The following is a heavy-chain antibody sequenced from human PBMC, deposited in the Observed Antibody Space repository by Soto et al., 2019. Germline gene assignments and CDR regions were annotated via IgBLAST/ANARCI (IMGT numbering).Heavy chain of an antibody. Sequence: GGSLRLSCAASGFTFSSYAMHWVRQAPGKGLEWVAVISFDGSNNYYADPVKGRFTITSDNTKNTLYLQMNSLRAEDTAVNYCTIDAVPMDTSMFKCSYYYYYCGMDVWGQGTTVTVSS. CDR2: ISFDGSNN. CDR1: GFTFSSYA. J-gene: IGHJ6*02. CDR3: TIDAVPMDTSMFKCSYYYYYCGMDV. V-gene: IGHV3-30-3*01. D-gene: IGHD5-18*01.